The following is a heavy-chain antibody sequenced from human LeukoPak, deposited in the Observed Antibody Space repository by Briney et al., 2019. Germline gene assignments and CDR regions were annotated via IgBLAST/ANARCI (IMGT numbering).Heavy chain of an antibody. V-gene: IGHV3-21*01. CDR2: ISSSSYI. D-gene: IGHD3-22*01. CDR1: GFTLSSYS. Sequence: GGSLRLSCAASGFTLSSYSMNWVRQAPGKGLEWVSSISSSSYIYYADSVKGRFTISRDNAKNSLYLQMNSLRAEDTAVYYCARGHYYDSSGYLDAFDIWGQGTVVTVSS. J-gene: IGHJ3*02. CDR3: ARGHYYDSSGYLDAFDI.